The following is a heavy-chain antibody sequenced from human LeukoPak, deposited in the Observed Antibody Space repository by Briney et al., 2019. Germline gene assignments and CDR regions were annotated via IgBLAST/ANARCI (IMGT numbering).Heavy chain of an antibody. CDR1: GFTFSDYY. CDR3: ARVTMAFDY. V-gene: IGHV3-11*05. J-gene: IGHJ4*02. D-gene: IGHD3-10*01. Sequence: GGSLRLSCAASGFTFSDYYMSWIRQAPGRGLEWVSYISTGSSYTNYADSVKGRFAISRDNAKNSLYLQMNSLRAEDTAVYYCARVTMAFDYWGQGTLVTVSS. CDR2: ISTGSSYT.